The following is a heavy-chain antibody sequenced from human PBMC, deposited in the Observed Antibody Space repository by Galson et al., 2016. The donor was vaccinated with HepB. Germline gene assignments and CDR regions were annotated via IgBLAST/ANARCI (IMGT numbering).Heavy chain of an antibody. CDR3: AREADQYANWFDP. D-gene: IGHD2-8*01. CDR2: ISSSSGVT. J-gene: IGHJ5*02. V-gene: IGHV3-11*06. Sequence: SLRLSCAASGFTFNNYDMNWIRQAPGKGLEWLSYISSSSGVTHYADSVKGRLTISRDNSKNTLYLQMNSLRVEDTAVYYCAREADQYANWFDPWGQGTLVTVSS. CDR1: GFTFNNYD.